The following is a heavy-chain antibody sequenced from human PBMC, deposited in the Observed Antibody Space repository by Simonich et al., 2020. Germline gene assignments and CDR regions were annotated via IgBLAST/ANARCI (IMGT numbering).Heavy chain of an antibody. Sequence: QVQLVQSGAEVKKPGASVKVSGKATGYIFTSYGISWVRQAPGQGLELMGWISAYKGNSNYAQKLQGRVTMTTDTSTSTAYRELRSLRSDDTAVDYCARSTTGTTAFDIWGQGTMVTVSS. D-gene: IGHD1-1*01. CDR3: ARSTTGTTAFDI. CDR2: ISAYKGNS. CDR1: GYIFTSYG. V-gene: IGHV1-18*01. J-gene: IGHJ3*02.